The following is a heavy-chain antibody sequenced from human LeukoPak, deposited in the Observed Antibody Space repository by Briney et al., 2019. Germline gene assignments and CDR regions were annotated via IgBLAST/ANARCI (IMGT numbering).Heavy chain of an antibody. D-gene: IGHD3-10*01. J-gene: IGHJ6*03. CDR3: ARVGPYGSGIGGYYYYMDA. V-gene: IGHV4-34*01. CDR2: INHSGST. CDR1: GGSFSGYY. Sequence: SETLSLTCAVYGGSFSGYYWSWIRQPPGKGLEWIGEINHSGSTNYNPSLKSRVTISVDTSKNQFSLKLSSVTAADTAVYYCARVGPYGSGIGGYYYYMDAWGKGTTVTVSS.